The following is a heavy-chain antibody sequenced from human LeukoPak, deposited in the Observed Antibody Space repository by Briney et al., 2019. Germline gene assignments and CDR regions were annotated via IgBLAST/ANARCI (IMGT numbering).Heavy chain of an antibody. D-gene: IGHD4-11*01. CDR2: MKQGGTEK. CDR1: GFTFSNYW. V-gene: IGHV3-7*01. Sequence: GGSLRLSCAAAGFTFSNYWMSWIRQAPGKGLEWGANMKQGGTEKYYVDSVKGRFTISRDNTKISLFPQMNSLRAEDTAVYYCARERTGSKGRSWFDPWGQGTLVTVSS. CDR3: ARERTGSKGRSWFDP. J-gene: IGHJ5*02.